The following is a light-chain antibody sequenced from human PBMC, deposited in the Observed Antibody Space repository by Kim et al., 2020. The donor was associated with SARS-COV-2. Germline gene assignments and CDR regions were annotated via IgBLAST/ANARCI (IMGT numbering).Light chain of an antibody. CDR1: ELGDNS. CDR3: QAWDSGTAVV. J-gene: IGLJ2*01. Sequence: VPPGTTASTSCSGDELGDNSVFWYQQRPRQSPVLVIYQDTKRPSGIPERFSASNSGKTATLTISGTQPTDEADYYCQAWDSGTAVVFGEGTQLTVL. V-gene: IGLV3-1*01. CDR2: QDT.